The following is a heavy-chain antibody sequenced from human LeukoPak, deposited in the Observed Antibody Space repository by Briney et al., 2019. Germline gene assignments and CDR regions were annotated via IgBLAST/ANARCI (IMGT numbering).Heavy chain of an antibody. J-gene: IGHJ3*02. CDR2: IYCSGST. V-gene: IGHV4-59*01. Sequence: SETLSLTCTVSGGSISSYYWSWIRQPPGKGLEWIGYIYCSGSTNYNPSLKSRVTISVDTSKNQFSLKLSSVTAADTAVYYCARARDYDFWSGYPTPGAFDIWGQGTMVTVSS. D-gene: IGHD3-3*01. CDR3: ARARDYDFWSGYPTPGAFDI. CDR1: GGSISSYY.